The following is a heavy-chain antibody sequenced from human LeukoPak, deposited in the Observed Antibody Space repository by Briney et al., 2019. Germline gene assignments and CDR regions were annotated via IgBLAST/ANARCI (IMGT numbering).Heavy chain of an antibody. CDR3: ARRAARTVMGYGDFNWFDP. V-gene: IGHV3-30*04. CDR1: GFTFSSYA. J-gene: IGHJ5*02. D-gene: IGHD4-17*01. Sequence: GRSLRLSCAASGFTFSSYAMHWVRQAPGKGPEWVAVISYDGSNKYYADSVKGRFTISRDNSKNTLYLQMNSLRAEDTAVYYCARRAARTVMGYGDFNWFDPWGQGTLVTVSS. CDR2: ISYDGSNK.